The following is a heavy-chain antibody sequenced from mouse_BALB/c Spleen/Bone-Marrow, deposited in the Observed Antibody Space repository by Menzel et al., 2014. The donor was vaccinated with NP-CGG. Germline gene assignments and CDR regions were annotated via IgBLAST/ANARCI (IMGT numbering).Heavy chain of an antibody. D-gene: IGHD2-4*01. J-gene: IGHJ1*01. Sequence: EVQVVESGGDLVKPGGSLKLSCAASGFTFSSYGMSWVRQTPDKRLEWVATISSGGSYTYYPDSVKGRFTISRGSAKNTLYLQMSSLRSEDTAMYYCARHGVYDYGGSWYFDVWGAGTTVTVSS. V-gene: IGHV5-6*01. CDR1: GFTFSSYG. CDR2: ISSGGSYT. CDR3: ARHGVYDYGGSWYFDV.